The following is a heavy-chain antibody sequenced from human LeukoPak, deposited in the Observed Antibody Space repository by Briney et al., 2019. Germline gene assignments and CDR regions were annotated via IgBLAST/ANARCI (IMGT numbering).Heavy chain of an antibody. V-gene: IGHV3-9*01. J-gene: IGHJ4*02. Sequence: GGSLRLSCAASGFTFDDYAMHWVRQAPGKGLEWVSGISWNSGSIGYADSVKGRFTISRDNAKNSLYLQMNSLRAEDTALYYCARGRGSTSEDYFDYWGQGTLVTVSS. CDR3: ARGRGSTSEDYFDY. CDR2: ISWNSGSI. D-gene: IGHD2-2*01. CDR1: GFTFDDYA.